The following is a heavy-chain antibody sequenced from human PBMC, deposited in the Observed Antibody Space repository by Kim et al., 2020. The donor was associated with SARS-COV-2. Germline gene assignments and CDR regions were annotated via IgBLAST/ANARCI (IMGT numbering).Heavy chain of an antibody. CDR3: ARDVVVVPAAMGVDY. V-gene: IGHV1-46*01. CDR1: GYTFTSYY. Sequence: ASVKVSCKASGYTFTSYYMHWVRQAPGQGLEWMGIINPSAGSTSYAQKFQGRVTMTRDTSTSTVYMELSSLRSEDTAVYYCARDVVVVPAAMGVDYWGQGTLSPSPQ. D-gene: IGHD2-2*01. CDR2: INPSAGST. J-gene: IGHJ4*02.